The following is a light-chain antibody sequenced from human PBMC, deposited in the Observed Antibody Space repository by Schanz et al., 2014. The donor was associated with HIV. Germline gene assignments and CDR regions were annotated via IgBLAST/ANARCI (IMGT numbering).Light chain of an antibody. V-gene: IGLV2-14*03. CDR3: VSYTGTNNPV. Sequence: QSALTQPASVSGSPGQSITISCTGTSSDVGGYNYVSWYQQHPGKAPKLMIYDVSNRPSGVSNRFSGSKSGNTASPTVSGLQAEDEADYYCVSYTGTNNPVFGGGTKLTVL. J-gene: IGLJ2*01. CDR1: SSDVGGYNY. CDR2: DVS.